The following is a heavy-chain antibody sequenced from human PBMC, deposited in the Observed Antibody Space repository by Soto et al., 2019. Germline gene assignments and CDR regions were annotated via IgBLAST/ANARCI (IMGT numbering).Heavy chain of an antibody. CDR2: TIPVFNTA. CDR3: ERGVYGSVNYYTGPLAFDI. CDR1: GGTLSDHG. V-gene: IGHV1-69*06. Sequence: QVQLEQSGSEVKKPGSSVKISCKASGGTLSDHGVSWLLQATGQGLEWVGGTIPVFNTANYAPKFQGRVTVAAAKSTEIGYMELGSLRSDDSAFYYCERGVYGSVNYYTGPLAFDIWGQGTLVIVSS. D-gene: IGHD3-10*01. J-gene: IGHJ3*02.